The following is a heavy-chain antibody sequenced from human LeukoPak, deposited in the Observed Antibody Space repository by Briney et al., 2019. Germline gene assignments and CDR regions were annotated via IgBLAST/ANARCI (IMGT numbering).Heavy chain of an antibody. V-gene: IGHV3-11*06. CDR1: GFTFSDYY. D-gene: IGHD1-14*01. CDR2: IGRSGVYT. Sequence: GGSLRLSCSASGFTFSDYYMSWIRQAPGKGLEWVSYIGRSGVYTNYADSVKGRFTISRDNAKNSLYLQMNSLRDEDTAVYYCARGLDGSFDYWGLGTLVTVSS. CDR3: ARGLDGSFDY. J-gene: IGHJ4*02.